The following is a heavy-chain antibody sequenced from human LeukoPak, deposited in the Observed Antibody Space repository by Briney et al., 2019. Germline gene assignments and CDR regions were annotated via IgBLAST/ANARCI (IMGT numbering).Heavy chain of an antibody. D-gene: IGHD5-18*01. J-gene: IGHJ4*02. CDR3: AISTKRGYSYGFDY. V-gene: IGHV1-69*01. CDR1: GGTFSSYA. CDR2: IIPIFGTA. Sequence: EASVKVSCKASGGTFSSYAISWVRQAPGQGLEWMGGIIPIFGTANYAQKFQGRVTITADESTSTAYMELSSLRSEDTAVYYCAISTKRGYSYGFDYWGQGTLSPSPQ.